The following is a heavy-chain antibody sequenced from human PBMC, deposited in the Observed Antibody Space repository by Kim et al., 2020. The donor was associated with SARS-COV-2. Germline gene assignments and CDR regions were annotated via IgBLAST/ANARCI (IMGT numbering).Heavy chain of an antibody. CDR3: ARVDSSHYYYGMDV. V-gene: IGHV4-34*01. J-gene: IGHJ6*02. D-gene: IGHD6-13*01. Sequence: SLKSRVTISVDTSKKQFSLKLSSVTAADTAVYYCARVDSSHYYYGMDVWGQGTTVTVSS.